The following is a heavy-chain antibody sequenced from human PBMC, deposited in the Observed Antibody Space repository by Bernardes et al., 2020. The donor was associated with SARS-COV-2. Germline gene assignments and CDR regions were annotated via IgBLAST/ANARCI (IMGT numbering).Heavy chain of an antibody. Sequence: GPTLVKPTQTLTLTCTFSGFSLSTSGVAVGWIRQPPGKALEWLALIYSADDKRYSPTLKSRLTITKDTSKNQVVLTLTNVDPQDTATYYCAHRRPSTWEGDWVDPWGQGTLVTVAS. V-gene: IGHV2-5*02. CDR1: GFSLSTSGVA. J-gene: IGHJ5*02. CDR2: IYSADDK. D-gene: IGHD1-26*01. CDR3: AHRRPSTWEGDWVDP.